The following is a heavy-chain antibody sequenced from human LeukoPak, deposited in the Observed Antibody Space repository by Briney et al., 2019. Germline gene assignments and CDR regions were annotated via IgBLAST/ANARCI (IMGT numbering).Heavy chain of an antibody. J-gene: IGHJ4*02. D-gene: IGHD1-26*01. CDR1: GFTFSNYA. V-gene: IGHV3-23*01. CDR2: ISGSGDST. CDR3: AKNRESYWVPELDY. Sequence: AGGSLRLSCAASGFTFSNYAMSWVRQAPGKGLEWVSDISGSGDSTNYADSVKGRFTISRDNSKSTLYLQMNSLRVEDTAVYYCAKNRESYWVPELDYWGQGTLVTVSS.